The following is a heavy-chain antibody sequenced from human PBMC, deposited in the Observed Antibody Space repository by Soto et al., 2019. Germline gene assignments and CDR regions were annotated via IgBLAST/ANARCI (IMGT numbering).Heavy chain of an antibody. CDR3: ARDDWNYVETFDY. CDR2: ISSSSSYI. J-gene: IGHJ4*02. D-gene: IGHD1-7*01. Sequence: GSLRLSCAASGFTFSSYSMNWVRQAPGKGLEWVSSISSSSSYIYYADSVKGRFTISRDNAKNSLYLQMNSLRAEDTAVYYCARDDWNYVETFDYWGQGTLVTVSS. CDR1: GFTFSSYS. V-gene: IGHV3-21*01.